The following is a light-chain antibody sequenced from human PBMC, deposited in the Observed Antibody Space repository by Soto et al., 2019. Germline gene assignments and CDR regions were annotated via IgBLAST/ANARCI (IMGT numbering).Light chain of an antibody. Sequence: QSALTQPASVSGSPGQSITISCTGTSSDIGAYNYVYWYQQHPGKAPKLMIYDVSNRPSGVSNRFSGSKSGNTASLTISGLQAEDEADYYCSSYASGSTLVFGTGTKVTVL. J-gene: IGLJ1*01. CDR2: DVS. CDR3: SSYASGSTLV. V-gene: IGLV2-14*03. CDR1: SSDIGAYNY.